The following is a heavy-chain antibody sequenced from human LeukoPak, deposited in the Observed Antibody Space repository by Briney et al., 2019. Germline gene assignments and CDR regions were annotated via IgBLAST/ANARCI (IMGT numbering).Heavy chain of an antibody. CDR1: GFXFSDYW. J-gene: IGHJ4*02. Sequence: GGSLRLSCAASGFXFSDYWMHWVRQVPGKGLVWVSRISNDGSHTLYADSVRGRFTISRDNAKNTLFLQMNSLRAEDTAVYYCARAVTGLDDYWGQGTLVTVSS. D-gene: IGHD6-19*01. CDR3: ARAVTGLDDY. V-gene: IGHV3-74*01. CDR2: ISNDGSHT.